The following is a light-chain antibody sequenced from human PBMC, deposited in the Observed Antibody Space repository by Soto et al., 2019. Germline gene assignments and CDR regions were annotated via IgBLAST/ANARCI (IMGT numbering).Light chain of an antibody. V-gene: IGKV1-9*01. J-gene: IGKJ5*01. Sequence: IQLTQSPSSLSASVGDRVTITCRASQGISNYLAWYQQKPGKTPRLLNYGATTLQSGVPSRFSGSGSGTDFALTISSLQPEDFATYYCQQLKSYVTFGQGTRLEIK. CDR3: QQLKSYVT. CDR1: QGISNY. CDR2: GAT.